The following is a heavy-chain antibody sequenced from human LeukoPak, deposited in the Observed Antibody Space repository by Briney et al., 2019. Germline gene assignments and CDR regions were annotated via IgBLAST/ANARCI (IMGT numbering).Heavy chain of an antibody. CDR2: IIPIFGTA. Sequence: SVKVSCXASGGTFSSYAISWVRQAPGQGLEWMGRIIPIFGTANYAQKFQGRVTMTTDTSTSTAYMELRSLRSDDTAVFYCARDFWVRHSAPAPKDLWGQGTLVTVSS. CDR1: GGTFSSYA. J-gene: IGHJ5*02. D-gene: IGHD2-2*01. V-gene: IGHV1-69*05. CDR3: ARDFWVRHSAPAPKDL.